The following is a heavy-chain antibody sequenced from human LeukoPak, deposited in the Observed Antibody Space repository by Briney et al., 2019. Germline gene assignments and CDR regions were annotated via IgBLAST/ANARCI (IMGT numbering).Heavy chain of an antibody. V-gene: IGHV1-18*01. CDR3: ARDQWPAVVPAVPGWDY. CDR1: GYTFTSYG. J-gene: IGHJ4*02. D-gene: IGHD2-2*01. Sequence: ASVKVSCKASGYTFTSYGISWVRQAPGQGLEWMGWISAYNGNTNYAQKLQGGVTMTTDTSTSTAYMELRSLRSDDTAVYYCARDQWPAVVPAVPGWDYWGQGTLVTVSS. CDR2: ISAYNGNT.